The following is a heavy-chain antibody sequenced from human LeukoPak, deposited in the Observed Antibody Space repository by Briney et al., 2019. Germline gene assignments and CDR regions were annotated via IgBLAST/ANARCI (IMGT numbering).Heavy chain of an antibody. V-gene: IGHV3-23*01. CDR2: INGGGVNT. J-gene: IGHJ4*02. D-gene: IGHD4-11*01. CDR1: GFTFSSYA. Sequence: GGSLRLSCAASGFTFSSYAMSWVRQAPGKGLEWVSTINGGGVNTHYADSVGGRFTISRDNSKNTLFLQMNSLRDEDTAVYYCAKDLYSNYGPADYWGQGKLVTVSS. CDR3: AKDLYSNYGPADY.